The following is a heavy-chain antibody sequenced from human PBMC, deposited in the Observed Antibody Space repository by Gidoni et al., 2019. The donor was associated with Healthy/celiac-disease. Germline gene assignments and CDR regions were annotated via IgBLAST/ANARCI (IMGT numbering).Heavy chain of an antibody. J-gene: IGHJ4*02. V-gene: IGHV5-10-1*03. CDR3: ARTPRITVVTPDY. D-gene: IGHD2-21*02. CDR1: GNSFTSYW. Sequence: EGQRVQSGAEVKKPGESLRNAGKGSGNSFTSYWISWVRQMPGKGLEWMGRIDPSDSYTNYSPSFQGHVTISADKSISTAYLQWSSLKASDTAMYYCARTPRITVVTPDYWGQGTLVTVSS. CDR2: IDPSDSYT.